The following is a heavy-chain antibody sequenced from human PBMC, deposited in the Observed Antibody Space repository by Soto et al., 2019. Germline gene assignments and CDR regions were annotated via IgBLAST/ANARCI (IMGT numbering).Heavy chain of an antibody. CDR2: ISYDGSKK. J-gene: IGHJ6*02. CDR1: GFTFSSYG. CDR3: AKVSGGPRNYGMDV. Sequence: VQLVESGGGVVQPGRSLRLSCAASGFTFSSYGMHWVRQAPGKGLEWVAVISYDGSKKYYADSVKGRFTISRDNSKTTLYLQMNSLRAEDTAVYYCAKVSGGPRNYGMDVWGQGTTVIVSS. V-gene: IGHV3-30*18. D-gene: IGHD2-15*01.